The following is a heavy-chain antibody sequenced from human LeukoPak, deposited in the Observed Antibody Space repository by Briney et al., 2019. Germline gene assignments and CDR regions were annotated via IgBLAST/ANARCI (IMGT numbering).Heavy chain of an antibody. CDR2: IVVGSGNT. V-gene: IGHV1-58*01. J-gene: IGHJ4*02. D-gene: IGHD6-19*01. CDR3: ARDVGFIAVAGY. CDR1: GFTFTSSA. Sequence: ASVKVSCKASGFTFTSSAVQWVRQARGQRLEWIGWIVVGSGNTNYAQKLQGRVTMTTDTSTSTAYMELRSLRSDDTAVYYCARDVGFIAVAGYWGQGTLVTVSS.